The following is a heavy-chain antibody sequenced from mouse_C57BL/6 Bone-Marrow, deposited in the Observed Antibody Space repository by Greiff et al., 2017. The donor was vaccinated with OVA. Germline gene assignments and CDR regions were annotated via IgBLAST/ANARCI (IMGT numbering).Heavy chain of an antibody. CDR3: ARDSLGGFAY. V-gene: IGHV7-1*01. CDR2: SRNKANDYTT. J-gene: IGHJ3*01. D-gene: IGHD4-1*01. Sequence: VMLVESGGGLVQSGRSLRLSCATSGFTFSDFYMEWVRQAPGKGLEWIAASRNKANDYTTEYSASVKGRFIVSRDTSQSILYLQMNALRAEDTAIYYCARDSLGGFAYWGQVTLVTVSA. CDR1: GFTFSDFY.